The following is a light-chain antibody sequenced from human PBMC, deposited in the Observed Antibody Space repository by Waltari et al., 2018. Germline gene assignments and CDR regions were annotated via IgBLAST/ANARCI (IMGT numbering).Light chain of an antibody. CDR2: EAS. Sequence: EIVLTQSPATLSVSPGERATLPCRASPNINTNLAWYQQRPGQSPRLLMYEASTRATGVPARFSGSGSGTEFTLTISSLQSEDFAVYSCQQYNSWPQTFGQGTKVEIK. CDR3: QQYNSWPQT. V-gene: IGKV3-15*01. CDR1: PNINTN. J-gene: IGKJ1*01.